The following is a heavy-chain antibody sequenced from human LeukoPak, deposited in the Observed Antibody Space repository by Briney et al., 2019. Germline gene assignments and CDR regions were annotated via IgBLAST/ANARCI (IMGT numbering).Heavy chain of an antibody. CDR1: GFTFSSYG. V-gene: IGHV3-30*02. CDR3: AKDYYGDYPSLRYYYYYMDV. D-gene: IGHD4-17*01. J-gene: IGHJ6*03. CDR2: IRYDGSNK. Sequence: GGSLRLSCAASGFTFSSYGMHWVRQAPGKGLEWVAFIRYDGSNKYYADSVKGRFTISRDNSKNTLYLQMNSLRAEDTAVYYCAKDYYGDYPSLRYYYYYMDVWGKGTTVTVSS.